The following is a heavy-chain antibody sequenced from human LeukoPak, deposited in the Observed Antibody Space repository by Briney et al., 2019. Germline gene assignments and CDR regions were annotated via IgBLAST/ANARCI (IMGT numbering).Heavy chain of an antibody. Sequence: GGSLRLSCAASGFTFSSYGVHWVRQAPGKGLEWVAVIWYDGSNKYYADSVKGRFTISRDNAKNSLYLQMNSLRDEDTAVYYCARDNSGRNYFEYWGQGTLVTVSS. CDR2: IWYDGSNK. CDR1: GFTFSSYG. D-gene: IGHD6-19*01. CDR3: ARDNSGRNYFEY. V-gene: IGHV3-33*01. J-gene: IGHJ4*02.